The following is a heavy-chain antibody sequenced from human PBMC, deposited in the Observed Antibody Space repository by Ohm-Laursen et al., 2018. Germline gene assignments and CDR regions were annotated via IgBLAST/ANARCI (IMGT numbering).Heavy chain of an antibody. CDR2: INSDGSST. J-gene: IGHJ6*02. Sequence: SLRLSCAASGFTFSSYWMHWVRQAPGKGLVWASRINSDGSSTSYADSVKGRFTISRDNAKNTLFLQMNSLRAEDTAVYYCARDYYISGNRPYLSMDVWGQGTTVTVSS. CDR1: GFTFSSYW. CDR3: ARDYYISGNRPYLSMDV. V-gene: IGHV3-74*01. D-gene: IGHD3-10*01.